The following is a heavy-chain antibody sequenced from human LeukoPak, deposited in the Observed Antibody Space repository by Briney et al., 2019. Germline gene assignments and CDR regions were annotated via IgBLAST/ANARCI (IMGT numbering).Heavy chain of an antibody. V-gene: IGHV3-74*01. J-gene: IGHJ4*02. CDR1: GFTFTRYW. CDR2: IKRDGTDT. D-gene: IGHD2-21*01. CDR3: ARDIAGRAY. Sequence: GGSLRLSCAASGFTFTRYWMDWVRQAPGTGLMWVSRIKRDGTDTGYADSVKGRFTISRDNAKNTLYLQINSLRVEDTGVYYCARDIAGRAYWGQGTLVTVSS.